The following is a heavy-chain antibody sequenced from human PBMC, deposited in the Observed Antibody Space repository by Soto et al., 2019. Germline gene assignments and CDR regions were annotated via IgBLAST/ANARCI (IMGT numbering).Heavy chain of an antibody. CDR3: ARVNLPPKIQLWSNWFDP. J-gene: IGHJ5*02. D-gene: IGHD5-18*01. CDR1: GYTFTGYY. CDR2: INPNSGGT. Sequence: ASVKVSCKASGYTFTGYYMHWVRQAPGQGLEWMGWINPNSGGTNYAQKFQGRVTMTRDTSISTAYMELSRLRSDDTAVYYCARVNLPPKIQLWSNWFDPWGQGTLVTVSS. V-gene: IGHV1-2*02.